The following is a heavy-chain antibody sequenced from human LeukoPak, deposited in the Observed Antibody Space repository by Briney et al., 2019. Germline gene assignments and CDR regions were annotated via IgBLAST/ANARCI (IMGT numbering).Heavy chain of an antibody. CDR2: INPNSGGT. Sequence: ASVKVSCKASGYTFTGYYMHWVRQAPGQGLEWMGWINPNSGGTNYAQKFQGRVTMTRDTSISTAYMELSRLRSDDTAVYYCARARSGSYLYYFDYWGQGTLVTVSS. CDR3: ARARSGSYLYYFDY. V-gene: IGHV1-2*02. D-gene: IGHD1-26*01. CDR1: GYTFTGYY. J-gene: IGHJ4*02.